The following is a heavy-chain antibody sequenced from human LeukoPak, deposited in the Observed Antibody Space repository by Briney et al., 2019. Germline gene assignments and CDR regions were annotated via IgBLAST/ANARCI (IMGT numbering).Heavy chain of an antibody. J-gene: IGHJ4*02. CDR3: ARDTAEGLDY. V-gene: IGHV3-7*01. CDR2: IKPDGSQR. CDR1: RFTFSSHW. D-gene: IGHD1-14*01. Sequence: GGSLRLSCVVSRFTFSSHWMTWVRQAPGKGLEWVAHIKPDGSQRNYVNSVKGRFTISRDNAKNSLYLHMNNLGADDTAVYYCARDTAEGLDYWGQGTLVTVSP.